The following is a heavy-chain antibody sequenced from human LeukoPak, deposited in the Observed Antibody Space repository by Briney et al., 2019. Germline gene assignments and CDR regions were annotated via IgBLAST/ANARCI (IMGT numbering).Heavy chain of an antibody. CDR1: GGSISNYY. V-gene: IGHV4-59*01. CDR2: SHQSGST. J-gene: IGHJ4*02. Sequence: PSETLSLTCTVSGGSISNYYWTWIRQSPGKTLEWIGCSHQSGSTHYNPSLRSRVTVSVDTSKSQFSLRLNSVTAPDAAVYYCARLIGLGEVSPYFDFWSQGRLVTVSS. CDR3: ARLIGLGEVSPYFDF. D-gene: IGHD3-16*02.